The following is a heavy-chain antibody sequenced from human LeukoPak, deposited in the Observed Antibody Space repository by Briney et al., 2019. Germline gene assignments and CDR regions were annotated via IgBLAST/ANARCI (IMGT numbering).Heavy chain of an antibody. D-gene: IGHD3-10*01. CDR1: GGSISSGGYY. CDR2: IYYSGST. J-gene: IGHJ4*02. CDR3: ATMVRGVIIQYYFDY. Sequence: SETLSLTCTVSGGSISSGGYYWSWIRQHPGKGLEWIGYIYYSGSTYYNPSLKSRVTISVDTSKNQFPLKLSSVTAADTAVYYCATMVRGVIIQYYFDYWGQGTLVTVSS. V-gene: IGHV4-31*03.